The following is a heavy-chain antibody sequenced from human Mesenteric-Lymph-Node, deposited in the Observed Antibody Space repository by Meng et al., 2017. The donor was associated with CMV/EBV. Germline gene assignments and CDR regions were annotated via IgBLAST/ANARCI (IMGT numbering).Heavy chain of an antibody. CDR1: TSA. V-gene: IGHV1-3*01. J-gene: IGHJ4*02. CDR2: IDVAKGNA. Sequence: TSAMHWVRQAPGQTLEWMGWIDVAKGNAKYSQKFQGRVTITRDISASTAYMELSSLRSEDTAVYYCARQRELYCSGYDCYSDVCADYWGQGTLVTVSS. D-gene: IGHD2-15*01. CDR3: ARQRELYCSGYDCYSDVCADY.